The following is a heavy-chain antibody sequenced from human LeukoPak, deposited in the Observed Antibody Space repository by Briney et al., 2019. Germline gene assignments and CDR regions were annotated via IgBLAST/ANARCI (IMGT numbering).Heavy chain of an antibody. CDR3: ARENPQGGSDS. Sequence: PGGSLRLSCVASGFTLSGFVMHWVRQAPGNGPESVSAITPDGDTTYYANSVKGRFTISRDNSKNTLYLQMGSLTTEDMAVYYCARENPQGGSDSWGQGTLVTVSS. CDR1: GFTLSGFV. V-gene: IGHV3-64*01. CDR2: ITPDGDTT. D-gene: IGHD5-12*01. J-gene: IGHJ4*02.